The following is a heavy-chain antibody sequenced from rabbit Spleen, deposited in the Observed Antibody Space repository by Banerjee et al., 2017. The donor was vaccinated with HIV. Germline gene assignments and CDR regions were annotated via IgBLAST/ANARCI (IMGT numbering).Heavy chain of an antibody. Sequence: QDQLEESGGGLVKPEGSLTLTCKASGFSFSDRDVMCWVRQAPGKGLEWIACIDTGYSGFTYFATWAKGRFTCSKTSSTTVTLQMTSLTAADTATYFCARDSGSSFSSYGMDLWGPGTLVTVS. J-gene: IGHJ6*01. D-gene: IGHD8-1*01. CDR2: IDTGYSGFT. CDR3: ARDSGSSFSSYGMDL. CDR1: GFSFSDRDV. V-gene: IGHV1S45*01.